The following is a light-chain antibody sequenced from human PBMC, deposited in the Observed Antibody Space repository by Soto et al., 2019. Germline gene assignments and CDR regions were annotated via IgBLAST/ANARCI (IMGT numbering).Light chain of an antibody. CDR2: SAS. J-gene: IGKJ3*01. Sequence: DIQMTQSPSSLSASLGDRVTITWLASQRIRSYVNWYQQKPGKAPKLLIYSASSLQSGVPSRFSGSGSGKDLTLTIRSLQPEDFATYYCQQSYSXPESVGPGTKVXXX. V-gene: IGKV1-39*01. CDR3: QQSYSXPES. CDR1: QRIRSY.